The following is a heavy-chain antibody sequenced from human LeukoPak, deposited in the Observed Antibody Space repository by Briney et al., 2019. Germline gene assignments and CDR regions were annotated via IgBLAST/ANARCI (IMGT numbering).Heavy chain of an antibody. CDR3: ARGDSRLGHFDY. V-gene: IGHV3-20*04. CDR1: SVTFDDYG. Sequence: GGSLRISCEASSVTFDDYGMCWVRQAPGKGLEWVSGINWNGGSTGCADSVKGRFTISRDNAKNSLYLQMSSVRAGDTALYYCARGDSRLGHFDYWGQGTLVTVSS. CDR2: INWNGGST. D-gene: IGHD3-22*01. J-gene: IGHJ4*02.